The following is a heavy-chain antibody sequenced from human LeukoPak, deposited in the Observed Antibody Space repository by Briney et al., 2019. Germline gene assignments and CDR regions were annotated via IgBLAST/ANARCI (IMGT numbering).Heavy chain of an antibody. V-gene: IGHV3-30*03. D-gene: IGHD3-10*01. Sequence: ERSLRLSCAASGFTFSSYGMHWVRQAPGKGLEWVAVISYDGSNKYYADSVKGRFTISRDNSKNTLYLQMNSLRAEDTAVYYCAAYYYGSGSSPLGPWGQGTLVTVSS. J-gene: IGHJ5*02. CDR2: ISYDGSNK. CDR3: AAYYYGSGSSPLGP. CDR1: GFTFSSYG.